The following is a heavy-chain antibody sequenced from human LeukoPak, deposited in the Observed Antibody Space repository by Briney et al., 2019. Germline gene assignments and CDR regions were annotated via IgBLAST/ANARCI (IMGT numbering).Heavy chain of an antibody. D-gene: IGHD3-9*01. CDR2: IYHSGST. Sequence: SETLSLTCAVSGGSISSSNWWSWVRRPPGKGLEWIGEIYHSGSTNYNPSLKSRVTISVDKSKNQFSLKLSSVTAADTAVYYCARGGADILTGSTTFDYWGQRTLVTVSS. J-gene: IGHJ4*02. V-gene: IGHV4-4*02. CDR1: GGSISSSNW. CDR3: ARGGADILTGSTTFDY.